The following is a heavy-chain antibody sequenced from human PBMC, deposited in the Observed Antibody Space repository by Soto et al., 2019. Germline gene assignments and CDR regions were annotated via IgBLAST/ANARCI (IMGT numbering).Heavy chain of an antibody. CDR2: ISSSSSYI. Sequence: PGGSLRLSCAASGFTFSSYSMNWVRQAPGKGLEWVSSISSSSSYICYADSVKGRFTISRDNAKNSLYLQMNSLRAEDTAVYYCARSGPNYDILTGYYTDGMDVWGQGTTVTVSS. J-gene: IGHJ6*02. CDR3: ARSGPNYDILTGYYTDGMDV. V-gene: IGHV3-21*01. D-gene: IGHD3-9*01. CDR1: GFTFSSYS.